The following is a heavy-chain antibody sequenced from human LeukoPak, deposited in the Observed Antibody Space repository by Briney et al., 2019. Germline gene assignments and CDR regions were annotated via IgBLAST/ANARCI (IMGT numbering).Heavy chain of an antibody. V-gene: IGHV4-59*08. CDR2: IYYSGST. D-gene: IGHD1-1*01. CDR1: GGSISSYY. Sequence: PSETLSLTCTVSGGSISSYYWSWIRQPPGKGLEWIGYIYYSGSTNYNPSLKSRVTISVDTSKNQFSLKLSSVTAADTAVYYCARRNYNQFDYWGQGTLVTVSS. CDR3: ARRNYNQFDY. J-gene: IGHJ4*02.